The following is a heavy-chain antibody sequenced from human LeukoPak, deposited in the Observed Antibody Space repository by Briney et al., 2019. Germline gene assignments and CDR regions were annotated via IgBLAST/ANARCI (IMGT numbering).Heavy chain of an antibody. CDR2: IWYDESNK. Sequence: GGSLRLSFAASGFTLSSYGMHWVRQAPGKGLEWVAVIWYDESNKYYADSVKGRFTISRDNSKNTLYLQMNSLRAEDTAVYYCARSRITIFGVVKNFDYWGQGTLVTVSS. J-gene: IGHJ4*02. CDR1: GFTLSSYG. V-gene: IGHV3-33*01. CDR3: ARSRITIFGVVKNFDY. D-gene: IGHD3-3*01.